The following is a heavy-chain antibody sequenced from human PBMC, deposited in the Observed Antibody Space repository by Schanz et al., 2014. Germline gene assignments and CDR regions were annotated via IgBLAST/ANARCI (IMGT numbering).Heavy chain of an antibody. Sequence: EVHLVESGGGLVQPGGSLRLSCAASGITFSSHSFNWVRQAPGKGLEWVSALSEGGGGTHYADSVRGRFTISRDNAKNSLYLQMNSLRAEDTAVYHCVSSGSYSSYAFWGQGTLVTVSS. J-gene: IGHJ4*02. CDR2: LSEGGGGT. CDR3: VSSGSYSSYAF. D-gene: IGHD3-10*01. CDR1: GITFSSHS. V-gene: IGHV3-23*04.